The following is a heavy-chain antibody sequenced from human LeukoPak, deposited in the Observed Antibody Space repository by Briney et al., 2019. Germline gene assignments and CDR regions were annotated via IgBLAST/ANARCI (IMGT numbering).Heavy chain of an antibody. D-gene: IGHD3-10*01. Sequence: SETLSLTCTVFGGSFSSSDYYWGWIRQPPGKGLEWIGSIYYSGSTYYNPSLKSRVTISVDTSKNQFSLKLSSVTAADTAVYYCARVNYYGSGSYSPIDYWGQGTLVTVSS. CDR1: GGSFSSSDYY. CDR3: ARVNYYGSGSYSPIDY. V-gene: IGHV4-39*07. CDR2: IYYSGST. J-gene: IGHJ4*02.